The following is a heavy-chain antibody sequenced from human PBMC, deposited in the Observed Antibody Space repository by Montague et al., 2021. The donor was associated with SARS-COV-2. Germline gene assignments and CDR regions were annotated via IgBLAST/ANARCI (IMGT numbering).Heavy chain of an antibody. D-gene: IGHD3-10*01. CDR1: GGSISSDNW. CDR2: IFHSGST. J-gene: IGHJ5*02. Sequence: SETLSLTCAVSGGSISSDNWWSWVRQSPGKGLEWIGEIFHSGSTXYNPSLKSRVTMSVDKSKNDFFLKLSPVTAADTAMYYCARRITMVRGVTKRNNWFDPWGRGILVTVSS. V-gene: IGHV4-4*02. CDR3: ARRITMVRGVTKRNNWFDP.